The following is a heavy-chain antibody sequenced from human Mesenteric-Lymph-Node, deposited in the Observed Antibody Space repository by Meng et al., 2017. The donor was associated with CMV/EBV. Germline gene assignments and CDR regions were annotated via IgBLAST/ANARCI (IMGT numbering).Heavy chain of an antibody. V-gene: IGHV3-23*01. CDR3: AKGSGRGVVIATFDY. Sequence: GESLKISCAASGFTFSSYAMSWVRQAPGKGLEWVSAISGSGGSTYYADSVKGRFTISRDNSKNTLYLQMNSLRAEDTAVYYCAKGSGRGVVIATFDYWGQGTLVTVSS. CDR2: ISGSGGST. D-gene: IGHD2-21*01. CDR1: GFTFSSYA. J-gene: IGHJ4*02.